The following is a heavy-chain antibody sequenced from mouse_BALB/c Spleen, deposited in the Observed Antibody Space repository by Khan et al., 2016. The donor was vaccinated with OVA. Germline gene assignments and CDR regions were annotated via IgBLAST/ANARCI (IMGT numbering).Heavy chain of an antibody. CDR3: ARLKDI. V-gene: IGHV2-9*02. Sequence: QVQLKESGPGLVAPSQSLSITCTVSGFSLTSYGVHWVRQPPGKGLEWLGVIWAGGSTNYNSALMSRLSISKDNSKSQVFLKMNRRQTDDTAMYYCARLKDIWGQGTTLTVSS. CDR1: GFSLTSYG. CDR2: IWAGGST. D-gene: IGHD1-3*01. J-gene: IGHJ2*01.